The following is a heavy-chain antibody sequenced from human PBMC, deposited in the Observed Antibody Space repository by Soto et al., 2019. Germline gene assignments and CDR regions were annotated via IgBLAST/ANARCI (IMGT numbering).Heavy chain of an antibody. CDR2: ISGSGGST. J-gene: IGHJ4*02. CDR3: AKCLTLTTTRAGDY. V-gene: IGHV3-23*01. D-gene: IGHD3-16*01. CDR1: GFTFSSYA. Sequence: EVQLLESGGGLVHPGGSLRLSCAASGFTFSSYAMTWVRQAPGKGLEWVSSISGSGGSTYYADSVKGRFTISRDNSKNTLYLPLNSLRAADTAVYYSAKCLTLTTTRAGDYWGQGTLVTVSS.